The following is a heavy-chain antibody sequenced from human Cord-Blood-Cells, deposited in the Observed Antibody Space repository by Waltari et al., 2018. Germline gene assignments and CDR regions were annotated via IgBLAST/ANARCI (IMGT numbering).Heavy chain of an antibody. D-gene: IGHD2-15*01. V-gene: IGHV1-69*04. Sequence: QVQLVQSGAEVQKPGSSVKVSCKASGGTFSSYAISWVRQAPGQGLEWMGGIIPILGIANYAQKFQGRVTITADESTSTAYMELSSLRSEDTAVYYCAREDCSGGSCYYFDYWGQGTLVTVSS. J-gene: IGHJ4*02. CDR2: IIPILGIA. CDR1: GGTFSSYA. CDR3: AREDCSGGSCYYFDY.